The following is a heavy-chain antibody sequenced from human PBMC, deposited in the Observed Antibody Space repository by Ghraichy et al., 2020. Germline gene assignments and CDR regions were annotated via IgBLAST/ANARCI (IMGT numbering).Heavy chain of an antibody. Sequence: SQTLSLTCTVSGGSISSSSYYWGWIRQPPGKGLEWIGSIYYSGSTYYNPSLKSRVTISVDTSKNQFSLKLSSVTAADTALYYCARGPGSGSYYPFDYWGQGTLVTVSS. J-gene: IGHJ4*02. CDR1: GGSISSSSYY. D-gene: IGHD3-10*01. CDR3: ARGPGSGSYYPFDY. V-gene: IGHV4-39*01. CDR2: IYYSGST.